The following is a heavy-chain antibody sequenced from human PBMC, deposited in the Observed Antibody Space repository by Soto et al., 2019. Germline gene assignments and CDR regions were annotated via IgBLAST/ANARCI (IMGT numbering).Heavy chain of an antibody. D-gene: IGHD3-10*01. CDR2: IATYNSNK. V-gene: IGHV1-18*01. Sequence: HLVQSGPEVKKPGASVTVSCKTSGDTFTNFGLSWVRQAPGQGLEWMGWIATYNSNKNYAQKLQGRLTLTTDTSKSTGYMELKSLEYDDTAVYYCARVLRGVVNWFDPWGQGTLVTVSS. J-gene: IGHJ5*02. CDR3: ARVLRGVVNWFDP. CDR1: GDTFTNFG.